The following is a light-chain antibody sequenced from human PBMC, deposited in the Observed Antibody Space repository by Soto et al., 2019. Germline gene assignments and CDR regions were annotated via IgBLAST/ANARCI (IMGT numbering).Light chain of an antibody. J-gene: IGKJ1*01. CDR1: QSVSNTF. CDR3: QQSGSPSGWT. V-gene: IGKV3-20*01. CDR2: GAS. Sequence: NVLTQSPGTLSLSPGERVTLSCRAGQSVSNTFLAWYQQKPGQAPRLLLXGASNRATGIPDRFSGSGSGTDFTLTISRLETEDFALYYGQQSGSPSGWTFGRGTKVDIK.